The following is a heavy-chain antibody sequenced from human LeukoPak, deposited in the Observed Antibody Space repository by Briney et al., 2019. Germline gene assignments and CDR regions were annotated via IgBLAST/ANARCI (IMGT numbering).Heavy chain of an antibody. V-gene: IGHV3-53*05. CDR1: GFTVTSTH. CDR3: ARDRTGRRSSWVEFDL. J-gene: IGHJ5*02. Sequence: GGSLRLSCTVSGFTVTSTHMDWVRQAPGKGPEWVALIYDGGGTVYADSVKGRFTISRDNSKNMVYLQMNSLRPEDSAVYYCARDRTGRRSSWVEFDLWGQGTLVTVSS. CDR2: IYDGGGT. D-gene: IGHD3-10*01.